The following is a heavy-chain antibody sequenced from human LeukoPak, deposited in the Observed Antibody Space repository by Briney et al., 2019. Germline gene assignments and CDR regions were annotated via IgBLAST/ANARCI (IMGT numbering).Heavy chain of an antibody. J-gene: IGHJ3*02. V-gene: IGHV3-23*01. CDR2: ISGSGGST. CDR3: AKGGESSSWSINAFDI. Sequence: GGSLRLSCAASGFTFSSYAMSWVRQAPGKGLEGVSAISGSGGSTYYADSVKGRFTISRDNSKNTLYLQMNSLRAEDTAVYYCAKGGESSSWSINAFDIWGQGTMGTVSS. D-gene: IGHD6-13*01. CDR1: GFTFSSYA.